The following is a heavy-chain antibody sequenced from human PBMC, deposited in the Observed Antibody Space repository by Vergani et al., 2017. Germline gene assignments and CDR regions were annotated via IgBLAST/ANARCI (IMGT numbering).Heavy chain of an antibody. Sequence: QVQLVQSGAEVKKPGASVKVSCKVSGYTLTELSMHWVRQAPGKGLEWMGGFDPEDGETIYAQKFQGRVTMTEDTSTDTAYMELSSLRSEDTAVYYRARLKQYSSTWGALGDYWGQGTLVTVSS. V-gene: IGHV1-24*01. D-gene: IGHD6-13*01. CDR3: ARLKQYSSTWGALGDY. CDR2: FDPEDGET. J-gene: IGHJ4*02. CDR1: GYTLTELS.